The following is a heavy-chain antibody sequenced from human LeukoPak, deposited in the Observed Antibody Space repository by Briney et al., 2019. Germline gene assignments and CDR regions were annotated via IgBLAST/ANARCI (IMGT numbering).Heavy chain of an antibody. J-gene: IGHJ6*02. CDR3: ARNQQLGGHSYYYYGMDV. Sequence: GGSLRLSCAASGFTVSSKYMSWARQAPGKGLEWVSGISGGGVTTYYADSVKGRFTISRDNSKNTLYLQMNSLRADDTAIYYCARNQQLGGHSYYYYGMDVWGQGTTVTVSS. D-gene: IGHD3-16*01. CDR1: GFTVSSKY. CDR2: ISGGGVTT. V-gene: IGHV3-23*01.